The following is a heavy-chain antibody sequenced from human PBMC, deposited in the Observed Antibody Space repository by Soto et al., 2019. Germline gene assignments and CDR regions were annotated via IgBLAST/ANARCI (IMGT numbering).Heavy chain of an antibody. D-gene: IGHD3-3*01. CDR1: GFTFSSYS. J-gene: IGHJ6*03. V-gene: IGHV3-48*01. Sequence: GGSLRLSCAASGFTFSSYSMNWVRQAPGKGLEWVSYISSSSSTIYYADSVKGRFTISRDNAKNSLYLQMNSLRAEDTAVYYCTREATRPSYYDFWSGYSNAPPIYYYYYMDVWGKGTTVTVSS. CDR2: ISSSSSTI. CDR3: TREATRPSYYDFWSGYSNAPPIYYYYYMDV.